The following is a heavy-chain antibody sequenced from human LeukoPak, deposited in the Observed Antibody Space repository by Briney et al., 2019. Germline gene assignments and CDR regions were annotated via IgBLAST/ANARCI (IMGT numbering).Heavy chain of an antibody. J-gene: IGHJ5*02. V-gene: IGHV4-39*01. CDR3: ARHRRPGRGVMMGGFDP. D-gene: IGHD3-16*01. CDR1: GGSISSSSYY. CDR2: IYYSGST. Sequence: SETLSLTCTVSGGSISSSSYYWGGIRQPPGKGLEWIASIYYSGSTYYNPSLKSRFTISVATPNTPFSQKLSSVTAADTAVYYWARHRRPGRGVMMGGFDPWGQGTLVTVSS.